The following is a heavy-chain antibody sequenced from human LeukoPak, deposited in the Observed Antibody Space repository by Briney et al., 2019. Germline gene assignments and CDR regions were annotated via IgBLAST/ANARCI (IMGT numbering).Heavy chain of an antibody. Sequence: GGSLRLSCAASGFTFSDYYMSWIRQAPGKGLEWVSHISGSGSTKIYADSVKGRFTISRDNSKNTLYLQMNSLRAEDTAVYYCAKAYSNHLDYWGQGTLVTVSS. CDR2: ISGSGSTK. CDR3: AKAYSNHLDY. J-gene: IGHJ4*02. D-gene: IGHD4-11*01. CDR1: GFTFSDYY. V-gene: IGHV3-11*04.